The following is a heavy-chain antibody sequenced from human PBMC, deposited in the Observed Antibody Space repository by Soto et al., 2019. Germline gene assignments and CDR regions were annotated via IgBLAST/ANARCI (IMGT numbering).Heavy chain of an antibody. Sequence: EMQLLVSGGGLVQPGGSLRLSCAASGFPFSSYAMSWVRQAPGKGLEWVSGISGSGGLTYYADSVKGRFTISRDNSKNTLYLQMNSLIADDTAVYYCAKSLSASPNYFFDYWGQGTLVSVSS. V-gene: IGHV3-23*01. CDR2: ISGSGGLT. CDR1: GFPFSSYA. CDR3: AKSLSASPNYFFDY. J-gene: IGHJ4*02.